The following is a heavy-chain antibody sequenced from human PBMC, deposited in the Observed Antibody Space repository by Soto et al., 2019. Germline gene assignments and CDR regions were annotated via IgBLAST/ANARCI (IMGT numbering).Heavy chain of an antibody. J-gene: IGHJ6*02. CDR3: ARDGREASGMDV. D-gene: IGHD1-26*01. V-gene: IGHV4-59*11. Sequence: SETLSLTCTVSGGSISSHYWSWVRQAPGKGLEWIGHIYYRGSTSYNPSLRSRSTISVDTTNNQFSLKLNSVTTADTAVYYCARDGREASGMDVWGQGTKVTVSS. CDR1: GGSISSHY. CDR2: IYYRGST.